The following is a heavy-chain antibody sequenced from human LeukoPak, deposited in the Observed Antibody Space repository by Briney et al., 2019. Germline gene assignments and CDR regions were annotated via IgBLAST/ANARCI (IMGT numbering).Heavy chain of an antibody. D-gene: IGHD3-3*01. CDR3: ANWAGAPADYFSGPLDY. CDR1: EYSLTQYP. J-gene: IGHJ4*02. CDR2: INTVSSNT. Sequence: ASVKISCKTSEYSLTQYPIHWVRQAPGQRLEWMGWINTVSSNTRYSQNFQGRVTITRDTSASTAYMELSYLKSEDTAIYYCANWAGAPADYFSGPLDYWGQGTLVTVSS. V-gene: IGHV1-3*04.